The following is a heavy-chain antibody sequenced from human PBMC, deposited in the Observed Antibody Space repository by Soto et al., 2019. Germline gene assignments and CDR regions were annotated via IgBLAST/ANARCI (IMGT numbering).Heavy chain of an antibody. CDR2: ISTYNGKT. J-gene: IGHJ4*02. D-gene: IGHD6-13*01. CDR3: ARAGYATSWVGLLHTGVHGVEIDF. Sequence: ASVKVSCKASGYTFISYGIAWVRQAPGQELEWMGWISTYNGKTNYAQKFQDRVTMTTDTSTSTAYMDVRSLRSDDTALYYCARAGYATSWVGLLHTGVHGVEIDFWGQGNLVTASS. V-gene: IGHV1-18*01. CDR1: GYTFISYG.